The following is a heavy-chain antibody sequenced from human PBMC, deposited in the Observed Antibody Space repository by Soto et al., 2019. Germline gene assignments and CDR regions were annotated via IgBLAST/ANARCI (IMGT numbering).Heavy chain of an antibody. Sequence: GGSLRLSCAASGFTFSSYGMHWVRQAPGKGLEWVAVISYDGSNKYYADSVKGRFTISRDNSKNTLYLQMNSLRAEDTAVYYCAKDQEYSSSSSDYYGMDVWGQGTTVTVSS. CDR2: ISYDGSNK. D-gene: IGHD6-6*01. V-gene: IGHV3-30*18. CDR3: AKDQEYSSSSSDYYGMDV. CDR1: GFTFSSYG. J-gene: IGHJ6*02.